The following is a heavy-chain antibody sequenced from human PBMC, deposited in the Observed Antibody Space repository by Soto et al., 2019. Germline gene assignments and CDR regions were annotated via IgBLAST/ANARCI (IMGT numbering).Heavy chain of an antibody. Sequence: EVQLVESGGGLVQPGRSLRLSCAASGFTFDDYAMYWVRQPPGKGLEWVSFITWNSGNIGYADSVKGRFTISRDNANNVLYLQINSVRAEDTALYYCVRSLYGDHGGPFQNWGQGTLVIVSS. CDR2: ITWNSGNI. J-gene: IGHJ1*01. CDR1: GFTFDDYA. D-gene: IGHD4-17*01. V-gene: IGHV3-9*01. CDR3: VRSLYGDHGGPFQN.